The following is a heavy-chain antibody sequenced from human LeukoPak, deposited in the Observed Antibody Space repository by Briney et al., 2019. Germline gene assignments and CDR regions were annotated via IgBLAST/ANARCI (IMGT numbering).Heavy chain of an antibody. D-gene: IGHD4-11*01. CDR1: GFSFSDSV. Sequence: PGGSLRLSCVASGFSFSDSVIHWVRQAPGKGLGWVAVISSDGNIKYYADSVKGRFTISRDNSKKTLYLQMNSLRYEDTAVYYCATLYSNYDANWFDPWGQGTLVTVSS. J-gene: IGHJ5*02. CDR2: ISSDGNIK. CDR3: ATLYSNYDANWFDP. V-gene: IGHV3-30-3*01.